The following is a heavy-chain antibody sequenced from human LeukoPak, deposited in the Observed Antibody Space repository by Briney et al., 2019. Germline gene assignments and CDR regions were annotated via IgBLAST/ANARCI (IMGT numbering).Heavy chain of an antibody. Sequence: SETLSLTCTVSGGSISSYYWSWIRQPPGKGLERIGYIYYSGSTNYNPSLKSRVTISVDTSKNQFSLKLGSVTAADTAVYYCARGRGSVRRTLYYFDYWGQGTLVTVSS. V-gene: IGHV4-59*12. J-gene: IGHJ4*02. D-gene: IGHD3-16*01. CDR3: ARGRGSVRRTLYYFDY. CDR2: IYYSGST. CDR1: GGSISSYY.